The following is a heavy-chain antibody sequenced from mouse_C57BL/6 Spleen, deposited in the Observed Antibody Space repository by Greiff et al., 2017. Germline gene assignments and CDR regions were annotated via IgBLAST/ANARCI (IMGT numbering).Heavy chain of an antibody. V-gene: IGHV2-5*01. CDR3: AKNPGWLLHDYAMDY. CDR2: IWRGGST. Sequence: VMLVESGPGLVQPSQSLSITCTVSGFSLTSYGVHWVRQSPGKGLEWLGVIWRGGSTDYNAAFMSRLSITKYNSKSQVFFKMNSLQADDTAIYYCAKNPGWLLHDYAMDYWGQGTSVTVSS. J-gene: IGHJ4*01. D-gene: IGHD2-3*01. CDR1: GFSLTSYG.